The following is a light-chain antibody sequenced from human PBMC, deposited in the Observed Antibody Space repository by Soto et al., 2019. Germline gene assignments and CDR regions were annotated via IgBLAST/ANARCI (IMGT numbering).Light chain of an antibody. CDR1: SSDFGGYNY. CDR3: SSYTSSSTLGYV. Sequence: QSALTQPASVSGSPGQSITISCTGTSSDFGGYNYVSWYQQHPGKAPKLMIYEVSNRPSGVSNRFSGSKSGNTASLTISGLQAEDEADYYCSSYTSSSTLGYVFGTGTKLTVL. CDR2: EVS. V-gene: IGLV2-14*01. J-gene: IGLJ1*01.